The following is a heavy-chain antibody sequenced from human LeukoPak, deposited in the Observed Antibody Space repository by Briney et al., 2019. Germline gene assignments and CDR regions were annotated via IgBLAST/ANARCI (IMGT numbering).Heavy chain of an antibody. Sequence: GGSLRLSCAGSVFTFSSYAMSWVRQAPGQGLEWVSYISSSGSTIYYADSVKGRFTISRDNAKNSLYLQMNSLGAEDPAVYYYARETTGFDYWGQGTLVTVSS. CDR3: ARETTGFDY. D-gene: IGHD4-11*01. CDR1: VFTFSSYA. CDR2: ISSSGSTI. V-gene: IGHV3-48*03. J-gene: IGHJ4*02.